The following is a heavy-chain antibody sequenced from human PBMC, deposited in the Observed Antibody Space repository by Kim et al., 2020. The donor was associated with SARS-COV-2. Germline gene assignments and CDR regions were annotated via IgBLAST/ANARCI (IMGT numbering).Heavy chain of an antibody. V-gene: IGHV1-3*01. J-gene: IGHJ6*02. CDR3: ARDGEKYCSSTSCYALKKLGYYYYYGMDV. D-gene: IGHD2-2*01. CDR1: GYTFTSYA. CDR2: INAGNGNT. Sequence: ASVKVSCKASGYTFTSYAMHWVRQAPGQRLEWMGWINAGNGNTKYSQKFQGRVTITRDTSASTAYMELSSLRSEDTAVYYCARDGEKYCSSTSCYALKKLGYYYYYGMDVWGQGTTVTVSS.